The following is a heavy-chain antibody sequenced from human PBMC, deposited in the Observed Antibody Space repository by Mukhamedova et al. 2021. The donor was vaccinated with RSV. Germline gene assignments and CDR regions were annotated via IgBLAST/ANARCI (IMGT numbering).Heavy chain of an antibody. CDR2: IIPIFGTA. D-gene: IGHD4-17*01. CDR3: ARGRTSTVTITQFDY. Sequence: QAPGQGLEWMGGIIPIFGTANYAQKFQGRVTTTADESTSTAYMELSSLRSEDTAVYYCARGRTSTVTITQFDYWGQGTLVTVSS. V-gene: IGHV1-69*01. J-gene: IGHJ4*02.